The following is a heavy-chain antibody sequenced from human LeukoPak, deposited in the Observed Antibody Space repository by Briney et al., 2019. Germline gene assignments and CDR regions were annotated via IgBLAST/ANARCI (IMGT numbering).Heavy chain of an antibody. V-gene: IGHV4-39*07. J-gene: IGHJ5*02. CDR2: IYYSGST. CDR1: GGSISSSSYY. CDR3: ARDGGYYDILTGYYKDWFDP. Sequence: PSETLSLTCTVSGGSISSSSYYWGWIRQPPGKGLEWIGSIYYSGSTYYNPSLKSRVTISVDTSKNQFSLKLSSVTAADTAVYYCARDGGYYDILTGYYKDWFDPWGQGTLVTVSS. D-gene: IGHD3-9*01.